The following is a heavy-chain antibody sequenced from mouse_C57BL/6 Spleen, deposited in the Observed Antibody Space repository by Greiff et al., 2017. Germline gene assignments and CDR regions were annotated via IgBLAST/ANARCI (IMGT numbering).Heavy chain of an antibody. Sequence: VQLQQSGPELVKPGASVKISCKASGYSFTGYYMNWVKQSPEKSLEWIGEINPSTGGTTYNQKFKAKATLTVDKSSSTAYMQLKSLTSEDSAVYYCARRRGSSWYFDVWGTGTTVTVSS. CDR1: GYSFTGYY. CDR2: INPSTGGT. D-gene: IGHD1-1*01. CDR3: ARRRGSSWYFDV. V-gene: IGHV1-42*01. J-gene: IGHJ1*03.